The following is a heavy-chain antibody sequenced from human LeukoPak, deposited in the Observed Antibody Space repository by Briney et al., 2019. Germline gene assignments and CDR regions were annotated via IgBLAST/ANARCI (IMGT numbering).Heavy chain of an antibody. CDR1: GGSISSYY. D-gene: IGHD6-13*01. J-gene: IGHJ5*02. CDR3: ARHRYTTTWSPYNWFDP. CDR2: IYYSGST. V-gene: IGHV4-59*08. Sequence: SETLSLTCTVSGGSISSYYWSWIRQPPGKGLEWIGYIYYSGSTNYNPSLKSRVTISVDTSKNQFSLNLTSVTAADTAVYYCARHRYTTTWSPYNWFDPWGQGTLVTVSS.